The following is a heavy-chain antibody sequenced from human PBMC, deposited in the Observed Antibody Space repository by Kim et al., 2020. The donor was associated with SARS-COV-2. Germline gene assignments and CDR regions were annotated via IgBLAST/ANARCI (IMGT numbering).Heavy chain of an antibody. Sequence: GSLRLSCAASGFTFSSYSMNWVRQAPGKGLEWVSSVSSTGNYRYYADSVKGRFTISRDNDQNSLFLQINSLRAEDTAVYYCAKGAGGPWGQGTLVTVSS. CDR3: AKGAGGP. D-gene: IGHD6-13*01. J-gene: IGHJ5*02. CDR1: GFTFSSYS. V-gene: IGHV3-21*01. CDR2: VSSTGNYR.